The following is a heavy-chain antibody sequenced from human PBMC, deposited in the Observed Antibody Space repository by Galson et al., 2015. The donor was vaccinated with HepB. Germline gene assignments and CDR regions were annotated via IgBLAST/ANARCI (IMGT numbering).Heavy chain of an antibody. J-gene: IGHJ4*02. CDR1: SDSINHYFWSNYY. V-gene: IGHV4-59*08. Sequence: SETLSLTCTVSSDSINHYFWSNYYWSWIRQPPGKGLEWLGYVYYRGSANYNPSLRSRVTMSVDTSKNQFSLTLTSVTAEDTAVYYCARRETSAGTTFFDYWGQGTLVTVSS. D-gene: IGHD1-1*01. CDR2: VYYRGSA. CDR3: ARRETSAGTTFFDY.